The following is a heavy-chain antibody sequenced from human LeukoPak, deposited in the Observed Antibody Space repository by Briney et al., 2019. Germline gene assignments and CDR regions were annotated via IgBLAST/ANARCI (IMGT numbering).Heavy chain of an antibody. CDR1: GVTVSSNY. CDR2: IYIGCST. D-gene: IGHD1-26*01. Sequence: GGSLRLSCAASGVTVSSNYMSWGRHAPPKGLEWVSVIYIGCSTYYADAVKGRFTISRDNSKNTLYIKMNSLRAEDTAVYYCARDGVGAQYNWFDPWGQGNLVTVSS. V-gene: IGHV3-53*01. CDR3: ARDGVGAQYNWFDP. J-gene: IGHJ5*02.